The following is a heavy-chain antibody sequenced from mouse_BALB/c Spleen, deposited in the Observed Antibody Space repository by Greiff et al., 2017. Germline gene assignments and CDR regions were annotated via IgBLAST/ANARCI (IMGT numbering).Heavy chain of an antibody. Sequence: DVKLVESGGGLVKPGGSLKLSCAASGFTFSSYTMSWVRQTPEKRLEWVATISSGGSYTYYPDSVKGRFTISRDNAKNTLYLQMSSLKSEDTAMYYCTRGGYGNYWYFDVWGAGTTVTVSS. CDR1: GFTFSSYT. CDR3: TRGGYGNYWYFDV. D-gene: IGHD2-10*02. J-gene: IGHJ1*01. CDR2: ISSGGSYT. V-gene: IGHV5-6-4*01.